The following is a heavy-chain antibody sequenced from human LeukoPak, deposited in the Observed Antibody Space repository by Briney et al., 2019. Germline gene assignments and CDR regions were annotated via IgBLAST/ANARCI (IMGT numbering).Heavy chain of an antibody. D-gene: IGHD3-9*01. CDR2: ISSSSSYI. CDR1: GFTFSSYS. Sequence: GGSLRLSCAASGFTFSSYSINWVRQAPGKGLEWVSSISSSSSYIYYADSVKGRFTISRDNAKNSLYLQMNSLRAEDTAVYYCARLMANYDILTGYYPDAFDIWGQGTMVTVSS. J-gene: IGHJ3*02. CDR3: ARLMANYDILTGYYPDAFDI. V-gene: IGHV3-21*01.